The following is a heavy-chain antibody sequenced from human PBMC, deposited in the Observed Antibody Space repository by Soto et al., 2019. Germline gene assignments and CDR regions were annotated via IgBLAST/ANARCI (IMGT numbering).Heavy chain of an antibody. CDR2: IKQDGSEK. D-gene: IGHD2-15*01. Sequence: EVQLVESGGGLVQPGGSLRLSCAASGFTFSSYWMSWVRQAPGKGLEWVANIKQDGSEKYYVDSVKGRFTISRDNAKNSLYLQMNSLRAEDTAVYYCARDPVYCSGGSCYPKGYFDYWGQGTLVTVSS. CDR1: GFTFSSYW. J-gene: IGHJ4*02. CDR3: ARDPVYCSGGSCYPKGYFDY. V-gene: IGHV3-7*01.